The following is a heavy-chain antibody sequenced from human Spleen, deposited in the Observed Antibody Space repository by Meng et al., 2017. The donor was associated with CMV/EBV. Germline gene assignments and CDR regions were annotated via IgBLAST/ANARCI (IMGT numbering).Heavy chain of an antibody. J-gene: IGHJ3*02. Sequence: ASVKVSCKASSYTFNTYGITWVRQAPGQGLECVGWISPYNGNTNYAQKFRGRVTMTTDTSTSTAYMELRSLRFDDTAVYYCAILPPRYNWNDVPTRAFDIWGQGSMVTVSS. D-gene: IGHD1-1*01. CDR2: ISPYNGNT. CDR3: AILPPRYNWNDVPTRAFDI. CDR1: SYTFNTYG. V-gene: IGHV1-18*01.